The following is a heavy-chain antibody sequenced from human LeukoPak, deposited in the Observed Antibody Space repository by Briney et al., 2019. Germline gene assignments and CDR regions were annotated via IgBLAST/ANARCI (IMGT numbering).Heavy chain of an antibody. CDR3: AKDSRSARTHY. V-gene: IGHV3-23*01. J-gene: IGHJ4*02. CDR1: GFTFSSYA. CDR2: ISGSGGST. Sequence: PGGSLRPSCAASGFTFSSYAMSWVRQAPGKGLEWVSAISGSGGSTYYADSVKGRFTISRDNSKNTLYLQMNSLRAEDTAVYYYAKDSRSARTHYWGQGTLVTVSS. D-gene: IGHD1-26*01.